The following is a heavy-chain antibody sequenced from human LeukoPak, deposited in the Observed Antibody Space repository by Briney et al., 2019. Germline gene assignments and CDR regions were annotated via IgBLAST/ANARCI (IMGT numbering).Heavy chain of an antibody. CDR3: ARGAPRGPQFDH. CDR1: GGSISSSSYY. Sequence: KPSETLSLTCTVSGGSISSSSYYWGWIRQPPGKGLEWIGSIYYSGSTYYNPSLKSRVTISVDTSKNQFSLKLSFVTAADTAVYYCARGAPRGPQFDHWGQGTLVTVSS. J-gene: IGHJ4*02. D-gene: IGHD6-25*01. V-gene: IGHV4-39*07. CDR2: IYYSGST.